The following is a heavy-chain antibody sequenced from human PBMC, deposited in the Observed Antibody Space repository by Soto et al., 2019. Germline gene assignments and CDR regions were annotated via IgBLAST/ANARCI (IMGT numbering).Heavy chain of an antibody. CDR1: GFTFSNYG. V-gene: IGHV3-30*18. Sequence: QVQLVESGGGVVQPGRSLRLSCAASGFTFSNYGIHWVRQAPGKGLEWVAVISYDGSSKDYADSVEGRFTISRDNSKNTLYLQMNSLRIEDTAVYYCAKDDGSTWSMFYSYYGVDVWGQGTTVTVSS. CDR3: AKDDGSTWSMFYSYYGVDV. J-gene: IGHJ6*02. D-gene: IGHD6-13*01. CDR2: ISYDGSSK.